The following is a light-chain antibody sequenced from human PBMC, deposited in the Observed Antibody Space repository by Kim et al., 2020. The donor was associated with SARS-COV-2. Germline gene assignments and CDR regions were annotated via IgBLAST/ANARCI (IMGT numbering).Light chain of an antibody. CDR1: EDVKIY. V-gene: IGKV1D-16*01. CDR2: TAS. J-gene: IGKJ5*01. Sequence: DVQLTQSPSSLSASVGDRVTITCRASEDVKIYLAWYQQKSEKAPKSLIYTASSLHSGVPSRFSGSGSGTDFTLTISSLQPEDSATYYCLQYYNSPVTFGQGTRLEIK. CDR3: LQYYNSPVT.